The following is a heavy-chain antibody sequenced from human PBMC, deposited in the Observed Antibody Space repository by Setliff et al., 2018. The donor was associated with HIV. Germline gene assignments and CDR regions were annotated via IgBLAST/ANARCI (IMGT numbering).Heavy chain of an antibody. CDR1: GASFTSYY. CDR3: ARDPGQWLVKGGMDV. J-gene: IGHJ6*02. Sequence: ETLSLTCTVSGASFTSYYWSWIRQPPGKGLEWIGFIYYSGATRYNPDLKSRVTISLDTSKNQFSLRLISVTAADTAIYYCARDPGQWLVKGGMDVWGQGIAVTVSS. D-gene: IGHD6-19*01. V-gene: IGHV4-59*01. CDR2: IYYSGAT.